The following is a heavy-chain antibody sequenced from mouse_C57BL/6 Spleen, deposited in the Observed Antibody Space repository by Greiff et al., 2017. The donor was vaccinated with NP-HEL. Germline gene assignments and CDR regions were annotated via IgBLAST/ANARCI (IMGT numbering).Heavy chain of an antibody. D-gene: IGHD3-2*02. CDR1: GFNIKDYY. CDR2: IDPEDGDT. CDR3: TTAQARYYYAMDY. V-gene: IGHV14-1*01. Sequence: VQLQQSGAELVRPGASVKLSCTASGFNIKDYYMHWVKQRPEQGLEWIGRIDPEDGDTEYAPKFQGKATMTADTSSNTAYLQLSSLTSEDTAVYYCTTAQARYYYAMDYWGQGTSVTVSS. J-gene: IGHJ4*01.